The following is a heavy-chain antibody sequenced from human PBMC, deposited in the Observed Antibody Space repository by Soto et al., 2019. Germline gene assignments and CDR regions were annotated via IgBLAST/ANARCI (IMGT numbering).Heavy chain of an antibody. CDR3: ARRYSNYDGRCWFDP. J-gene: IGHJ5*02. D-gene: IGHD4-4*01. V-gene: IGHV5-51*01. Sequence: GESLKISCKGSGYSFTSYWIGWVRQMPGKGLEWMGIIYPGDSDTRYSPSFQGQVTISADKSISTAYLQWSSLKASDTAMYYCARRYSNYDGRCWFDPWGQGTLVTVSS. CDR2: IYPGDSDT. CDR1: GYSFTSYW.